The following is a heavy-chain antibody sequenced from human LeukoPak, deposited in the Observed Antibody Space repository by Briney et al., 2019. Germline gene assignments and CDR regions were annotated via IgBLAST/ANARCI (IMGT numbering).Heavy chain of an antibody. CDR1: GFTFSSYA. CDR3: AKDTSRLYYYYGMDV. V-gene: IGHV3-23*01. Sequence: GGSLRLSCAASGFTFSSYAMSWVRQAPGKGLEWVSAISGSGGSTYYADSVKGRFTISRDDSKNTLYLQMNSLRAEDTAVYYCAKDTSRLYYYYGMDVWGQGTTVTVSS. J-gene: IGHJ6*02. CDR2: ISGSGGST. D-gene: IGHD2-2*01.